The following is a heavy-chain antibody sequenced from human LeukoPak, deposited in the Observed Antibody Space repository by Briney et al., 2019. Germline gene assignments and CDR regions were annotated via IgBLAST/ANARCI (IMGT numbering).Heavy chain of an antibody. J-gene: IGHJ4*02. V-gene: IGHV3-23*01. D-gene: IGHD3-10*01. CDR2: ISGSGGST. Sequence: GGSLRLSCAASGFTFSSCAMSWVRQAPGKGLEWVSAISGSGGSTYYADSVKGRFTISRDNSKNTLYLQMNSLRAEDTAVYYCAKDLYYGSGSYYNGYWGQGTLVTVSS. CDR1: GFTFSSCA. CDR3: AKDLYYGSGSYYNGY.